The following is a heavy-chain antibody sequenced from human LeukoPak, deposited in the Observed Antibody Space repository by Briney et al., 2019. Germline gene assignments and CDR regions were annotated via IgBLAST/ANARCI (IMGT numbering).Heavy chain of an antibody. Sequence: GASVKVSCKASGYTFTSYYMHWVRQALGQGLEWMGWINPNSGGTNYAQKFQGRVTMTRDTSISTAYMELSRLRSDDTAVYYCAKGGITIFGVVTLDYWGQGTLVTVSS. D-gene: IGHD3-3*01. CDR3: AKGGITIFGVVTLDY. CDR1: GYTFTSYY. CDR2: INPNSGGT. J-gene: IGHJ4*02. V-gene: IGHV1-2*02.